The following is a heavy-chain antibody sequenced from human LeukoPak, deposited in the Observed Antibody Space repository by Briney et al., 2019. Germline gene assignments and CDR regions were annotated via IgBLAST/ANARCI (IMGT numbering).Heavy chain of an antibody. Sequence: SETLSLTCTVSGGSISSYYWSWIRQPPGKGLEWIGYIHYSGSTNYNPSLKSRVTTSVDTSKNQFSLKLSSVTAADTAVYYCARLKTGYSSGQYYFDYWGQGTLVTVSS. D-gene: IGHD6-19*01. CDR3: ARLKTGYSSGQYYFDY. J-gene: IGHJ4*02. CDR2: IHYSGST. CDR1: GGSISSYY. V-gene: IGHV4-59*08.